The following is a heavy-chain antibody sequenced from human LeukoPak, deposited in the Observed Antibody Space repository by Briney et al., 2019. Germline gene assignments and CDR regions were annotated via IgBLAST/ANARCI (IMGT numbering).Heavy chain of an antibody. CDR3: TTVYCSSTSCYGDYYYYYYMDV. CDR1: GFTFSNAW. Sequence: GGSLRLSCAASGFTFSNAWMSWVRQAPGKGLEWVGRIKSKTDGGTTDYAAPVKGRFTISRDDSKNTLYLQMNSLKTEDTAVYYCTTVYCSSTSCYGDYYYYYYMDVWGKGTTVTVSS. D-gene: IGHD2-2*01. CDR2: IKSKTDGGTT. V-gene: IGHV3-15*01. J-gene: IGHJ6*03.